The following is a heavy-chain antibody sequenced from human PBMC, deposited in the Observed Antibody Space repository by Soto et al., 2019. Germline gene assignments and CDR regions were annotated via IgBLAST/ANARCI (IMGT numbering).Heavy chain of an antibody. CDR3: ERYTNYYYYAPEV. D-gene: IGHD2-2*02. Sequence: SDTLSLTCTVSVFAVISFGYFWSFLRQSPGKRLEWIAYIYYSGSTNYNPSLKSRATISVDTSKSQVSLTLTSMTAADAALYYCERYTNYYYYAPEVWGQGTAVTVSS. CDR2: IYYSGST. J-gene: IGHJ6*02. V-gene: IGHV4-61*08. CDR1: VFAVISFGYF.